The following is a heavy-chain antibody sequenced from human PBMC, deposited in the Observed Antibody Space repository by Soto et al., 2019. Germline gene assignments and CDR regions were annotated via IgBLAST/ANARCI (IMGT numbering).Heavy chain of an antibody. D-gene: IGHD2-2*01. V-gene: IGHV1-18*01. CDR2: ISAYNGNT. J-gene: IGHJ6*02. CDR3: ASIPVVPAANGYYYYGMDV. Sequence: QVQLVQSGAEVKKPGASVKVSCKASGYTFTSYGISWVRQAPGQGLEWMGWISAYNGNTNYAQKLQGRVTMTTDTXKSTDXXERRSLKSDDTAVYYCASIPVVPAANGYYYYGMDVWGQGTTVTVSS. CDR1: GYTFTSYG.